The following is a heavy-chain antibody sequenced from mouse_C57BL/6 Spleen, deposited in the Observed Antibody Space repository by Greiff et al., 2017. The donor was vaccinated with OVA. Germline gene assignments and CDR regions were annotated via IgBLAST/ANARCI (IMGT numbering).Heavy chain of an antibody. D-gene: IGHD2-13*01. CDR2: IDPSDSYT. CDR3: ARGVKREAIDY. CDR1: GYTFTSYW. V-gene: IGHV1-69*01. J-gene: IGHJ4*01. Sequence: VQLQQSGAELVMPGASVKLSCKASGYTFTSYWMHWVKQRPGQGLEWIGEIDPSDSYTNYNHKFKGKSTLTVDKSSSTAYMQLSSLTSEDSAVDYCARGVKREAIDYWGQGTSVTVSS.